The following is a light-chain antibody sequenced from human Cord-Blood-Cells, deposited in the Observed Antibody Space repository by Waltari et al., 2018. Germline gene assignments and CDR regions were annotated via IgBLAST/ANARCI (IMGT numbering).Light chain of an antibody. J-gene: IGKJ4*01. CDR1: QSVSSN. V-gene: IGKV3-15*01. Sequence: EIVMTQSPAPLSVSTGERATLSCRASQSVSSNLAWYQQKPGQAPRILIYGASTRATGIPARFSGSGSGTEFTLTISSLQSEDFAVYYCQQYNNWPLTFGGGTKVEIK. CDR3: QQYNNWPLT. CDR2: GAS.